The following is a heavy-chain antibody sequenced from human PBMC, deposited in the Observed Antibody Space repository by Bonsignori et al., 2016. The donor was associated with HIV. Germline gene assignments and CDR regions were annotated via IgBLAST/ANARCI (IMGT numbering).Heavy chain of an antibody. CDR2: ISYDGSNK. CDR3: ARSPVAAAWFDY. V-gene: IGHV3-30-3*01. D-gene: IGHD6-13*01. Sequence: WIRQPPGKGLEWVAVISYDGSNKYYADSVKGRFTISRDNSKNTLYLQMNSLRAEDTAVYYCARSPVAAAWFDYWGQGTLVTVSS. J-gene: IGHJ4*02.